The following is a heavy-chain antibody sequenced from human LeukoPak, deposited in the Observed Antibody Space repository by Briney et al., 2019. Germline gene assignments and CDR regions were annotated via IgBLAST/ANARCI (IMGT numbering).Heavy chain of an antibody. D-gene: IGHD5-12*01. J-gene: IGHJ4*02. Sequence: GRSLRLSCAASGFTFSSYGMHWVRQAPGKGLEWVAVIWYDGSNKYYADSVKGRFTISRDNSKNTLYLRMNSLRAEDTAVYYCARDQRWLRLHYFDYWGQGTLVTVSS. CDR2: IWYDGSNK. CDR1: GFTFSSYG. CDR3: ARDQRWLRLHYFDY. V-gene: IGHV3-33*01.